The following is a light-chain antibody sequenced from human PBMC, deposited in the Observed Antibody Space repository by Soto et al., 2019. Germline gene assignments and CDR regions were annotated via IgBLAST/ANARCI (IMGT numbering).Light chain of an antibody. V-gene: IGKV1-39*01. Sequence: DIQMTQSPSSLSASVGDRVTITCRASQTISHYFNWYQQKPGKAPKLLIYGASSLQSGVPSRFSGSGSGTDFTLSISSLQPEDFATYYCEQSYSTRWTFGQVTKVEI. CDR1: QTISHY. CDR3: EQSYSTRWT. CDR2: GAS. J-gene: IGKJ1*01.